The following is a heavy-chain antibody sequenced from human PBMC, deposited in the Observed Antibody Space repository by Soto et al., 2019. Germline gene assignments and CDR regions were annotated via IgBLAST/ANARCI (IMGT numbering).Heavy chain of an antibody. CDR3: ATSYGSAWYTY. V-gene: IGHV4-31*03. Sequence: SETLSLTCTVSGGSISSGGYYWSWIRQHPGKGLEWIGYIYYSGSTYYNPSLKSRVTISVDTSKNQFSLKLSSVTVADTAVYYCATSYGSAWYTYWGQGTQVTVSS. D-gene: IGHD2-15*01. CDR1: GGSISSGGYY. CDR2: IYYSGST. J-gene: IGHJ4*02.